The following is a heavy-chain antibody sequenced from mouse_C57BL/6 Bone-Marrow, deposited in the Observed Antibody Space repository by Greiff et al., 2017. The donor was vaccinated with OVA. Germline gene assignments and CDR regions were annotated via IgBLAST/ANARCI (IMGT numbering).Heavy chain of an antibody. CDR3: ARLDSSGLSWFAY. J-gene: IGHJ3*01. CDR1: GYTFTDYY. CDR2: INPYNGGT. V-gene: IGHV1-19*01. Sequence: VQLKQSGPVLVKPGASVKMSCKASGYTFTDYYMNWVKQSHGKSLEWIGVINPYNGGTSYNQKFKGKATLTVDKSSSTAYMELNSLTSEDSAVYYCARLDSSGLSWFAYWGQGTLVTVSA. D-gene: IGHD3-2*02.